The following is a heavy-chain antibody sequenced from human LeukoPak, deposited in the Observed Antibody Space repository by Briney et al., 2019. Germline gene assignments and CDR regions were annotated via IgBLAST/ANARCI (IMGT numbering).Heavy chain of an antibody. D-gene: IGHD2-2*01. CDR1: GGSFSGYY. CDR3: ARRYCSSTSCPEFDY. J-gene: IGHJ4*02. V-gene: IGHV4-34*01. Sequence: SETLSLTCAVYGGSFSGYYWSWIRQPPGKGLEWIGSIYYSGSTYYNPSLKSRVTISVDTSKNQFSLKLSSVTAADTAVYYCARRYCSSTSCPEFDYWGQGTLVTVPS. CDR2: IYYSGST.